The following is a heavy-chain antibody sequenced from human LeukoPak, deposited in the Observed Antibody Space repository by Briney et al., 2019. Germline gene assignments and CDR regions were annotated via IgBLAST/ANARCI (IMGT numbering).Heavy chain of an antibody. Sequence: GGSLRLSCAASGFTVSSNYMSWVRQAPGKGLEWVSTISGSGGSTYYADSLKGRFTISRDNSKTTLYLQMNSLRAEDTAVYYCAREGQQIDYWGQGTLVTVSS. D-gene: IGHD2-2*01. CDR3: AREGQQIDY. J-gene: IGHJ4*02. V-gene: IGHV3-23*01. CDR1: GFTVSSNY. CDR2: ISGSGGST.